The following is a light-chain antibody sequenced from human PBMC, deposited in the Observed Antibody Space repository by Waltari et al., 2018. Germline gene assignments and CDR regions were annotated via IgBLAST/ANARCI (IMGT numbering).Light chain of an antibody. J-gene: IGLJ2*01. CDR2: VEN. Sequence: SSELTQDPAVSVALGQTVRITCQGDSLRSYYASWYQQKPGQAPVFVMYVENNRPSGIPDRFSGYSSGNTASLTITGAQAEDEADYYCNSRDSSGNHVVFGGGTKLTVL. V-gene: IGLV3-19*01. CDR1: SLRSYY. CDR3: NSRDSSGNHVV.